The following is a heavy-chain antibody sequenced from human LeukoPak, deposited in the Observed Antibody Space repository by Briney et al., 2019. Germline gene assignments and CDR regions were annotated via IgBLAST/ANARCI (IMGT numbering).Heavy chain of an antibody. J-gene: IGHJ4*02. Sequence: ASVKVSCKASGYTFSTYSIHWVRQAPAQRLEWMGWINGDTGNTMYSQKFQDRVTFTRDTGASTVYMEVSSLRSEDTALYYCARSSNVPFDYWGQGTLVTVSS. CDR3: ARSSNVPFDY. CDR1: GYTFSTYS. V-gene: IGHV1-3*01. CDR2: INGDTGNT.